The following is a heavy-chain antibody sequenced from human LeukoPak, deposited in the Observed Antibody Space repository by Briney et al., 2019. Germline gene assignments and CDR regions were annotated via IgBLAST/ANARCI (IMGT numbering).Heavy chain of an antibody. D-gene: IGHD4-17*01. CDR3: AKDPNGDYVGAFDG. CDR2: ITVNGGGI. J-gene: IGHJ3*01. CDR1: GFTINIYA. Sequence: GGSLRLSCAPSGFTINIYAMTWVRQAPGKGLEWVSSITVNGGGISYADSVKGRFTISRDNSKNTLYLQMNSLRAEDTAVYYCAKDPNGDYVGAFDGWDQETRVTVSS. V-gene: IGHV3-23*01.